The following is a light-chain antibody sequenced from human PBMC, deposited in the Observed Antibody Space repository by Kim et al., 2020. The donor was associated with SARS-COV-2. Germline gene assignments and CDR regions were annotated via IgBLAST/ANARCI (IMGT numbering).Light chain of an antibody. V-gene: IGKV1-5*03. Sequence: ASVGDRVTITCQASQSFNNDLAWYQQKPGKAPNHLIYRASTLKSGVSSRFSGSGSGTEFSLTISSLQPEDAATYYCQQYSHYSRTFGPGTKVDIK. CDR2: RAS. CDR1: QSFNND. J-gene: IGKJ1*01. CDR3: QQYSHYSRT.